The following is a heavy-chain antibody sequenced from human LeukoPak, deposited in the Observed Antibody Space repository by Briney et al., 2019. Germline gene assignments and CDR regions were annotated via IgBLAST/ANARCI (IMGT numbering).Heavy chain of an antibody. Sequence: GGSLRLSCAASGFTFSSYGMHWVRQAPGKGLEGVAVISYDGSNKYYADSVKGRFTISRDNSKNTLYLQMNSLRAEDTAVYYCAKDRGAYWGQGTLVTVSS. CDR1: GFTFSSYG. J-gene: IGHJ4*02. V-gene: IGHV3-30*18. CDR3: AKDRGAY. CDR2: ISYDGSNK.